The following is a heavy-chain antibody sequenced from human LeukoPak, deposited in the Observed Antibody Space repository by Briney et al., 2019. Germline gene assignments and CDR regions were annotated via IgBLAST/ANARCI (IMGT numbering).Heavy chain of an antibody. CDR3: ARGVGSGYTDD. J-gene: IGHJ4*02. V-gene: IGHV4-59*01. CDR2: IYYSGST. Sequence: SETLSLTCTVSGGSISSYYWSWIRQPPGKGLEWMGYIYYSGSTNYNPPLKSRVTISLDTSRNQFSLKLNSVTAADTAVYYCARGVGSGYTDDWGQGTLVTVFS. CDR1: GGSISSYY. D-gene: IGHD3-22*01.